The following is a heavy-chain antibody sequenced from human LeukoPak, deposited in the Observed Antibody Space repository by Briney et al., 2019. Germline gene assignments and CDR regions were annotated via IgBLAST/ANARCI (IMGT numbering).Heavy chain of an antibody. D-gene: IGHD1-20*01. J-gene: IGHJ4*02. Sequence: ASVKVSCKASGYTFTTYGISWVRQAPGQGLEWMGWISGYNGNRNNAQKPQGRVTMTTDTSTSTAYMELRSLRSDDTAVYYCARDGRYNLNYADYWGQGTLVTVSS. CDR3: ARDGRYNLNYADY. CDR1: GYTFTTYG. V-gene: IGHV1-18*01. CDR2: ISGYNGNR.